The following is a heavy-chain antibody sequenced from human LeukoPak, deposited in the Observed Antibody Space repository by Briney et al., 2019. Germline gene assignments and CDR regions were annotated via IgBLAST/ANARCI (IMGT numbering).Heavy chain of an antibody. V-gene: IGHV3-7*04. CDR1: GFTFSSYW. D-gene: IGHD2-2*01. CDR2: LKQDGSEK. CDR3: ARGTKVVVPAAEKNWFDP. J-gene: IGHJ5*02. Sequence: GGSLRLSCAASGFTFSSYWMSWVRQAPGKGLEWVANLKQDGSEKYYVDSVKGRFTISRDNAKNSLYLQMNSLRAEDTAVYYCARGTKVVVPAAEKNWFDPWGQGTLVTVSS.